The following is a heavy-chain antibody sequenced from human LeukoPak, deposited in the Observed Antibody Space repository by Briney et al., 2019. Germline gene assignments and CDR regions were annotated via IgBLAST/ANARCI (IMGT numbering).Heavy chain of an antibody. CDR2: IYYNGST. CDR1: GGSVRSSSYS. Sequence: PSETLSLTCTVSGGSVRSSSYSWGWIRQPPGKGLEWIGSIYYNGSTYYNPSLKSRVTISLDTSKNQFSLRLSSVTAADTAVYYCARERVVTPPVIIGIDYWDQGTLVTVSS. J-gene: IGHJ4*02. V-gene: IGHV4-39*07. D-gene: IGHD3-16*02. CDR3: ARERVVTPPVIIGIDY.